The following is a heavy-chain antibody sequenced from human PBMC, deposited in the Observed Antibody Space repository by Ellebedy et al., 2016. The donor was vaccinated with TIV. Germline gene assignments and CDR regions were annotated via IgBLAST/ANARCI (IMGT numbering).Heavy chain of an antibody. Sequence: GGSLRLXXAASGFTFSSYWMSWVRQAPGKGLEWVANIKQDGSEKNYVDSVKGRFTISRDNGKNSLYLQMNSLRAEDTAVYYCATNCGGDCYSLWVYWGQGTLVTVPS. CDR2: IKQDGSEK. D-gene: IGHD2-21*02. CDR3: ATNCGGDCYSLWVY. J-gene: IGHJ4*02. CDR1: GFTFSSYW. V-gene: IGHV3-7*01.